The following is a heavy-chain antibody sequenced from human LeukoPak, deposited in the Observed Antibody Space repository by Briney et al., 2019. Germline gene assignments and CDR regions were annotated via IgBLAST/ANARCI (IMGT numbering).Heavy chain of an antibody. D-gene: IGHD6-19*01. CDR1: GDSINNYY. J-gene: IGHJ4*02. CDR3: AKDGGPYSSGWYADY. V-gene: IGHV4-4*07. Sequence: PSETLSLTCTVSGDSINNYYWNYIRQPAGKGLEWIGRIHSSGTTTYSPSLQSRVTISMDTSKNQFSLELSSVTAADTAVYYCAKDGGPYSSGWYADYWGQGTLVTVSS. CDR2: IHSSGTT.